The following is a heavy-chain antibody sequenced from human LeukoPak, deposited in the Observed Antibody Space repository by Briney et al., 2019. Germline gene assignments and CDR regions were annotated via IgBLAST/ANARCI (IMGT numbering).Heavy chain of an antibody. Sequence: SVKVSCKASGGTFSSYAISWVRQAPGQGLEWVGGIIPIFGTANYAQKFQGRVTITADESTSTAYMELSSLRSEDTAVYYCARARYGGNPTNFDYWGQGTLVTVSS. CDR1: GGTFSSYA. CDR3: ARARYGGNPTNFDY. CDR2: IIPIFGTA. V-gene: IGHV1-69*13. D-gene: IGHD4-23*01. J-gene: IGHJ4*02.